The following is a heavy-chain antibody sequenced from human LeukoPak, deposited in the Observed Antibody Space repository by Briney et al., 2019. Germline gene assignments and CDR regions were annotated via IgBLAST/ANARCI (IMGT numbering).Heavy chain of an antibody. J-gene: IGHJ4*02. CDR3: ARAMGPTYYYDSSGYPRGAPYDY. D-gene: IGHD3-22*01. V-gene: IGHV4-61*01. Sequence: SETPSLTCTVSGGSVSSGSYYWSWIRQPPGKGLEWIGYIYYSGSANYNPSLKSRVTISVDTSKNQFSLKLSSVTAADTAVYYCARAMGPTYYYDSSGYPRGAPYDYWGQGTLVTVSS. CDR2: IYYSGSA. CDR1: GGSVSSGSYY.